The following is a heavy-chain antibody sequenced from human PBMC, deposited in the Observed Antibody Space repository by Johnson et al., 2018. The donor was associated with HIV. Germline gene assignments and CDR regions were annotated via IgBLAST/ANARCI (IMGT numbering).Heavy chain of an antibody. CDR3: ARSGGYPNAFDM. CDR1: GFAVSKNY. J-gene: IGHJ3*02. V-gene: IGHV3-66*01. CDR2: IYSGGNT. Sequence: VQLVESGGGLVQPGGSLRLSCAASGFAVSKNYLTWVRQAPGKGLEWVSIIYSGGNTYYADPVKGRFTISRDNSKNSLFLQMNSLRVEDTAVYYCARSGGYPNAFDMWGQGTLVTVPA. D-gene: IGHD6-13*01.